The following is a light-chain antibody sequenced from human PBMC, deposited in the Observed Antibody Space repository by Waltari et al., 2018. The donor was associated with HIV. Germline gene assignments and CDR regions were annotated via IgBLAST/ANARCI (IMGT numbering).Light chain of an antibody. V-gene: IGLV2-23*01. CDR3: CSYAGSFVV. CDR1: SSDVGIYNL. Sequence: QSALTQPASVSGSPGQSITISCTGTSSDVGIYNLFSWYQQYPGKAPKLIIYEGSKRPSGVSNRFSGSKSGNTASLTFSGLQTEDEADYYCCSYAGSFVVFGGGTKLTVL. CDR2: EGS. J-gene: IGLJ2*01.